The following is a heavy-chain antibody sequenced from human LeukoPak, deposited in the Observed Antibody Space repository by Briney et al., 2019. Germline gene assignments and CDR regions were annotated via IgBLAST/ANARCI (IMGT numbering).Heavy chain of an antibody. CDR3: ARRRTGTYYFDY. V-gene: IGHV5-51*01. CDR2: IYPADSDT. J-gene: IGHJ4*02. CDR1: GYSFTSYW. D-gene: IGHD1/OR15-1a*01. Sequence: GESLKISCEGSGYSFTSYWIGLLRQMPGKGLEWMGIIYPADSDTRYSPSFQGQVTISADKSISTAYLQWNSLKASDTAMYYCARRRTGTYYFDYWGQGTLVTVSS.